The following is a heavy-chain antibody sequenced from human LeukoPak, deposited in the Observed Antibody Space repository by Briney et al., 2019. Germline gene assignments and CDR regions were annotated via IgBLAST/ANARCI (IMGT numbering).Heavy chain of an antibody. J-gene: IGHJ6*03. CDR3: ARDRGRYYMDV. D-gene: IGHD6-25*01. Sequence: GGSLRLSCAASGFTFSAYWMHWVRQVPGKGLVWVSRINNDGTATFFADSVKGRFTISRENAKNSLYLQMNSLRAGDTAVYYCARDRGRYYMDVWGKGTTVTISS. V-gene: IGHV3-74*01. CDR1: GFTFSAYW. CDR2: INNDGTAT.